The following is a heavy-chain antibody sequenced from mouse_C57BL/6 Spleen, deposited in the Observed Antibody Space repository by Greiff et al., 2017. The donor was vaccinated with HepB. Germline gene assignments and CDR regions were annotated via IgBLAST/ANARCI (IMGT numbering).Heavy chain of an antibody. CDR1: GFTFSSYA. D-gene: IGHD1-1*01. V-gene: IGHV5-4*03. CDR2: ISDGGSYT. Sequence: EVMLVESGGGLVKPGGSLKLSCAASGFTFSSYAMSWVRQTPEKRLEWVATISDGGSYTYYPDNVKGRFTISRDNAKNNLYLQMSHLKSEDTAMYYCARVSSLLAMDYWGQGTSVTVSS. CDR3: ARVSSLLAMDY. J-gene: IGHJ4*01.